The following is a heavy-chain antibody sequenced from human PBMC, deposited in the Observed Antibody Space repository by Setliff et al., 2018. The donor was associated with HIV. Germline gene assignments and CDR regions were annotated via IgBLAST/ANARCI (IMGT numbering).Heavy chain of an antibody. CDR1: GYSISSGYY. D-gene: IGHD4-17*01. V-gene: IGHV4-38-2*01. Sequence: PSETLSLTCAVSGYSISSGYYWGWIRQPPGKGLGWIGSIYHSGSTYNNPSLKSRVTISVDTSKNQFSLKLTSVTASDTAVYYCARAAAGNTGPFDLWGQGSPVTVSS. J-gene: IGHJ4*02. CDR2: IYHSGST. CDR3: ARAAAGNTGPFDL.